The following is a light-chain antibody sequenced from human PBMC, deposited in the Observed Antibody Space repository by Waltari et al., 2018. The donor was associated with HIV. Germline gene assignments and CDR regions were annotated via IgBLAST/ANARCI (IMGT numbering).Light chain of an antibody. Sequence: ELVMTQSPATLSVSPGERATLSCRASQNVISNLPWYQHKPGQPPRLLIYGASTRAPGIPARFSGSGSGTEFTLTITSLQSEDFAVYYCQQYNNWRGTFGPGTKVDFK. V-gene: IGKV3-15*01. CDR3: QQYNNWRGT. CDR2: GAS. J-gene: IGKJ3*01. CDR1: QNVISN.